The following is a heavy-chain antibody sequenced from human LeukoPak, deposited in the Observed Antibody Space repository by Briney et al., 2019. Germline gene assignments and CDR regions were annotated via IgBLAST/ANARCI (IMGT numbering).Heavy chain of an antibody. CDR2: ISYDGSNK. CDR3: AKDQAVVVISGSSY. D-gene: IGHD3-22*01. Sequence: GGSLRLSCAASGFTFSSYSMNWVRQAPGKGLEWVAVISYDGSNKYYADSVKGRFTISRDNSKNTLYLQMNSLRAEDTAVYYCAKDQAVVVISGSSYWGQGTLVTVSS. J-gene: IGHJ4*02. CDR1: GFTFSSYS. V-gene: IGHV3-30*18.